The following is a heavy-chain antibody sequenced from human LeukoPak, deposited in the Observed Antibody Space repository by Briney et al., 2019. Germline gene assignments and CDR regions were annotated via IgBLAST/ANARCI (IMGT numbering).Heavy chain of an antibody. D-gene: IGHD2-21*01. CDR3: AKDGYLLWRGAFDI. V-gene: IGHV3-48*03. Sequence: PGGSLRLSCAISGFTFSACELTWVRQAPGKGLEWVSYISRSGSTRYYADSVKGRFTISRDNSKNTLWLQMNSLRAEDTAVYYCAKDGYLLWRGAFDIWGQGTMVTVSS. CDR2: ISRSGSTR. CDR1: GFTFSACE. J-gene: IGHJ3*02.